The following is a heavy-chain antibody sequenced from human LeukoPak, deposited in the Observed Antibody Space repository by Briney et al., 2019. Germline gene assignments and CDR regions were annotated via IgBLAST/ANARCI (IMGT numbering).Heavy chain of an antibody. CDR3: ARSWRREMAFDY. J-gene: IGHJ4*02. V-gene: IGHV3-30-3*01. D-gene: IGHD5-24*01. Sequence: GGSLRLSCAASGFTFSSYAMHWVRQAPGKGLEWVAVISYDGSNKYYADSVKGRFTISRDNSKNTLYLQMNSLRAEDTAVYYCARSWRREMAFDYWGQGTLVTISS. CDR1: GFTFSSYA. CDR2: ISYDGSNK.